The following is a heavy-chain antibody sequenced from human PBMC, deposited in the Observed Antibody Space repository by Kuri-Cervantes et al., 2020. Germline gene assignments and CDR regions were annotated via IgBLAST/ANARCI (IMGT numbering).Heavy chain of an antibody. V-gene: IGHV3-30*18. CDR2: ISYDGSNK. CDR3: ANLDEGAVAGTYYYGMDV. CDR1: GFTFSSDG. D-gene: IGHD6-19*01. J-gene: IGHJ6*02. Sequence: GGSLRLSCAASGFTFSSDGMHCVRQAPRKGLEWVAVISYDGSNKYYADSVKGRFTISRDNSKNTLYLQMNSLRAEDTAVYYCANLDEGAVAGTYYYGMDVWGQGTTVTVSS.